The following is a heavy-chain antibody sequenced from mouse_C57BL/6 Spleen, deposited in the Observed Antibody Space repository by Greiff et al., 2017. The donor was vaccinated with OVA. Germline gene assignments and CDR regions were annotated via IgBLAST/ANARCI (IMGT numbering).Heavy chain of an antibody. CDR2: IYPGSGST. J-gene: IGHJ3*01. Sequence: QVQLQQPGAELVKPGASVKMSCKASGYTFTSYWITWVKQRPGQGLEWIGDIYPGSGSTNYNEKFKSKATLTVDTSSSTAYMQLSSLTSEDSAVYYCARGGGTTVVADFAYWGQGTLVTVSA. CDR3: ARGGGTTVVADFAY. V-gene: IGHV1-55*01. D-gene: IGHD1-1*01. CDR1: GYTFTSYW.